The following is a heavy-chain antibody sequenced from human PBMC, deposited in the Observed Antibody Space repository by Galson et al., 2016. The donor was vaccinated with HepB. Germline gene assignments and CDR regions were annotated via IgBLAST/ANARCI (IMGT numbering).Heavy chain of an antibody. V-gene: IGHV5-51*01. D-gene: IGHD1-26*01. J-gene: IGHJ5*02. CDR3: ARGRWFDP. CDR1: GYSFDSYW. CDR2: IYPGDYDI. Sequence: QSGAEVKKPGESLKISCRGSGYSFDSYWIGWVRQMPGKGPEWMAIIYPGDYDIRYSPSFQGQVTISVDKSISTAYLKLSSVTAADTAVYYCARGRWFDPWGQGIRVTVSS.